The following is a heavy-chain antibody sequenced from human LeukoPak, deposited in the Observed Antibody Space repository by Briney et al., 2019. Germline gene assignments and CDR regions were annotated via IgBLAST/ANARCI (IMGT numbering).Heavy chain of an antibody. CDR2: IYYSGST. V-gene: IGHV4-39*07. D-gene: IGHD6-13*01. Sequence: SETLSLTCTVSGGSISSSSYYWGWIRQPPGKGLEWIGSIYYSGSTYYNPSLKSRVTISVDTSKNQFSLELSSVTAADTAVYYCAREESSSWSDYWGQGTLVTVSS. J-gene: IGHJ4*02. CDR3: AREESSSWSDY. CDR1: GGSISSSSYY.